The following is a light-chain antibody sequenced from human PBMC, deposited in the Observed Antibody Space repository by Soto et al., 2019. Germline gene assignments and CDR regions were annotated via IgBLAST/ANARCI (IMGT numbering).Light chain of an antibody. CDR3: QQYNSYPWT. CDR2: DAS. V-gene: IGKV1-5*01. J-gene: IGKJ1*01. Sequence: DIQMTQSPSSLSASVEDRVIITCRASQDISSYLAWYQQKPGKAPKLLIFDASSLKSGVPSRFSGSGSGTEFTLTISSLQPDDFTTFYCQQYNSYPWTFGQGTKVDIK. CDR1: QDISSY.